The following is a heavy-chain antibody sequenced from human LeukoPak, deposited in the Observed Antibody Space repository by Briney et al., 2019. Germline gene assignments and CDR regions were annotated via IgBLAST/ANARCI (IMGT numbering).Heavy chain of an antibody. J-gene: IGHJ4*02. CDR3: ARGEEYCSGGSCRLFDY. CDR1: GGTFSSYA. D-gene: IGHD2-15*01. Sequence: SVKVSCKASGGTFSSYAISWVRQAPGQGLEWMGGIISIFGTANYAQKFQGRVTITADESTSTAYMELSSLRSEDTAVYYCARGEEYCSGGSCRLFDYWGQGTLVTVSS. CDR2: IISIFGTA. V-gene: IGHV1-69*01.